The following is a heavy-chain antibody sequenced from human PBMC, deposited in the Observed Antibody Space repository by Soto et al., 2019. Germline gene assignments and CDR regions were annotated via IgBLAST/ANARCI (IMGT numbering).Heavy chain of an antibody. Sequence: QVQLVQSGAEVKKPGSSVKVSCKASGGTFSSYAISWVRQAPGQGLEWMGGIIPIFGTANYAQKFQGRVTITADESTSTAYMELSSLRSEDTAVYYCARAAGEGSSIPDDYYYGMDVWGQWTTVTVS. D-gene: IGHD6-13*01. V-gene: IGHV1-69*01. CDR3: ARAAGEGSSIPDDYYYGMDV. J-gene: IGHJ6*02. CDR2: IIPIFGTA. CDR1: GGTFSSYA.